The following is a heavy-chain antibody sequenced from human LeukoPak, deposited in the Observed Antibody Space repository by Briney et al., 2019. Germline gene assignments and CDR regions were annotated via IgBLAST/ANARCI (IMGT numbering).Heavy chain of an antibody. J-gene: IGHJ4*02. V-gene: IGHV1-46*01. Sequence: ASVKVSCKASGYTFTNYYMHRVRQAPGQGLEWMGIINPSGGSTKYAQKFQGRVTMTRDTSTSTVYMELSSLRSEDTAVYYCARAGEWLVHFDYWGQGTLVTVSS. CDR1: GYTFTNYY. CDR2: INPSGGST. CDR3: ARAGEWLVHFDY. D-gene: IGHD6-19*01.